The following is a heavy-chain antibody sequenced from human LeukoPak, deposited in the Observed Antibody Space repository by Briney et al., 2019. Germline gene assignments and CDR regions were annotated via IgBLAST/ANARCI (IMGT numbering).Heavy chain of an antibody. CDR3: ARDPGTAMGRALDY. V-gene: IGHV3-74*01. D-gene: IGHD5-18*01. CDR2: INSDESTT. Sequence: PGGSLRLSCAASGLTFSSHWMHWVRQAPGKGLVWVSRINSDESTTTYADSAKGRFTISRDNAKNTLYLQMNSLRAEDTAVYYCARDPGTAMGRALDYWGQGTLVTVSS. J-gene: IGHJ4*02. CDR1: GLTFSSHW.